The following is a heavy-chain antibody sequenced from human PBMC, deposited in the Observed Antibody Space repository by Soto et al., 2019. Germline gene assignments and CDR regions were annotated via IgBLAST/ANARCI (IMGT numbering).Heavy chain of an antibody. D-gene: IGHD6-13*01. Sequence: SQTLSLTCSISGDSVSSNSAALTWIRQSPSRGIEWLGRTSYRSKWYNHYAVSVKSRITINPDTPKNQLYLQLNSVTPEEKAVYYCARDSSRNLGYWGQGTLVTVSS. CDR3: ARDSSRNLGY. V-gene: IGHV6-1*01. J-gene: IGHJ4*02. CDR2: TSYRSKWYN. CDR1: GDSVSSNSAA.